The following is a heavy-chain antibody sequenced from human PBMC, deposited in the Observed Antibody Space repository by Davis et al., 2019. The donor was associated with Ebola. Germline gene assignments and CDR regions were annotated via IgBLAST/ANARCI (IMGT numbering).Heavy chain of an antibody. J-gene: IGHJ4*02. D-gene: IGHD4-17*01. CDR3: AKDYGDYDLIDY. CDR2: ISWNSGSI. V-gene: IGHV3-9*01. Sequence: PGGSLRLSCAASGFTFDDYAMHWVRQAPGKGLEWVSGISWNSGSIGYADSVKGRFTISRDNAKNSLYLQMNSLRAEDTALYYCAKDYGDYDLIDYWGQGTLVTVSS. CDR1: GFTFDDYA.